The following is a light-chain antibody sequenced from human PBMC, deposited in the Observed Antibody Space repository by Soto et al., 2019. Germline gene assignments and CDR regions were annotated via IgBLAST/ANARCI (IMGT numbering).Light chain of an antibody. CDR2: DVS. CDR3: SSYTSSSVV. J-gene: IGLJ2*01. CDR1: SSDVGGYNY. V-gene: IGLV2-14*01. Sequence: QSALTQPASVSGSTGQSITISCTGTSSDVGGYNYVSWYQQHPGKAPKLMIYDVSNRPSGVSNRFSGSKSGNTASLTTSGLQAEDEADYYCSSYTSSSVVFGGGTKLTVL.